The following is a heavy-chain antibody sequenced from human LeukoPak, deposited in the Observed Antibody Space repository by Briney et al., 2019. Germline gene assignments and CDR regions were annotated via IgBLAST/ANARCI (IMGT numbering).Heavy chain of an antibody. D-gene: IGHD1-26*01. CDR2: ISGNGDNT. Sequence: GGSLRLSCSASGFTFSSYVMHWVRQAPGKGLEYVSAISGNGDNTYYADSVKGRFTISRDNAKSSLCLQMDSLRAGDTAVYYCAREDGSQLDYWGRGTLVTVSS. CDR1: GFTFSSYV. CDR3: AREDGSQLDY. V-gene: IGHV3-64*04. J-gene: IGHJ4*02.